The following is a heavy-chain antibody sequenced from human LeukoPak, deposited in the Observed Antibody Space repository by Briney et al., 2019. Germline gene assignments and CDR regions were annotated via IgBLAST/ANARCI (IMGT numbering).Heavy chain of an antibody. CDR1: GYTFNGYD. Sequence: GSVKVSCKASGYTFNGYDINWVRQASGQGLEWMGRLNPHNGHTGYAQKFQGRLTLTRNTSMSTGYMELNNLNFEDTAVYYCVTAVKRVFDFWGQGTWSPSPQ. CDR2: LNPHNGHT. CDR3: VTAVKRVFDF. D-gene: IGHD4-17*01. V-gene: IGHV1-8*02. J-gene: IGHJ4*02.